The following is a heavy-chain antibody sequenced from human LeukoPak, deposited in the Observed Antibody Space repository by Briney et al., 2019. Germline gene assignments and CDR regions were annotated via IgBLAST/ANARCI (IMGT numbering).Heavy chain of an antibody. D-gene: IGHD3-10*02. CDR2: IRYDGSYK. V-gene: IGHV3-30*02. CDR3: CSGSYTGLDY. Sequence: QAGGSLRLSCAASGFTFSSYGMHWVRQAPGKGLEWVAFIRYDGSYKYYADSVKGRFTISRDNAKNTLYLQMNSLRAEDTAVYYCCSGSYTGLDYWGQGTLVTVSS. CDR1: GFTFSSYG. J-gene: IGHJ4*02.